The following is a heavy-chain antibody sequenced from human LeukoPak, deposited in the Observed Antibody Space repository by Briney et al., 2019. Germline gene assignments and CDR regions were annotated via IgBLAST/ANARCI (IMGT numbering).Heavy chain of an antibody. D-gene: IGHD2-15*01. CDR1: GFTFSDYY. J-gene: IGHJ3*02. CDR3: ARDARYCSGGSCYNDAFDI. CDR2: ISSSGSTI. V-gene: IGHV3-11*01. Sequence: KPGGSLRLSCAASGFTFSDYYMSWIRQAPGKGLEWVSYISSSGSTIYYADSVKGRFTISRDNAKNSLYLRMNSLRAEDTAVYYCARDARYCSGGSCYNDAFDIWGQGTMVTVSS.